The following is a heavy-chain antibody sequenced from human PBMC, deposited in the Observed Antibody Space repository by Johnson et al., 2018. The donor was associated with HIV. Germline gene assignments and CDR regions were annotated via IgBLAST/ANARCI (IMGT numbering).Heavy chain of an antibody. CDR2: ISYDGSNK. Sequence: QVLFVESGGGVVQPGRSLRLSCAASGFTFSSYAMHWVRQAPGKGLEWVAVISYDGSNKHYADSVKGRFTISRDNSKNTLYLQMNSLRIEDTAVYYCARAERSSSGVDAFDIWGQGTMVTVSS. D-gene: IGHD6-6*01. V-gene: IGHV3-30*04. CDR1: GFTFSSYA. J-gene: IGHJ3*02. CDR3: ARAERSSSGVDAFDI.